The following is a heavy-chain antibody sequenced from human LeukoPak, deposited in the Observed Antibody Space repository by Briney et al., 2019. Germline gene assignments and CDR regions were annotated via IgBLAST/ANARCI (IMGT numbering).Heavy chain of an antibody. V-gene: IGHV3-23*01. J-gene: IGHJ4*02. D-gene: IGHD3-16*01. CDR2: IGGSGVAT. CDR3: AKFSAVWGTFDN. CDR1: GFTFSTYG. Sequence: GGSLRLSCAASGFTFSTYGMSWVRQAPGKGLEWVSGIGGSGVATYYADSVKGRFTISRDNSKSTLYLQMNSLRAEDPAVYYCAKFSAVWGTFDNWGQGILVTVSS.